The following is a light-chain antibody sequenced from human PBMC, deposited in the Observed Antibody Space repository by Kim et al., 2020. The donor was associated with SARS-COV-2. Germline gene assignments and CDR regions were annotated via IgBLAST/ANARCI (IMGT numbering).Light chain of an antibody. CDR2: RDN. CDR3: QVCDNSLGV. Sequence: SYELTQPPSVSVSPGETATISCTGDNLQFKYVCWYQRTAGHSPVLVLYRDNKRPSGIPERFSGSNSGNTATLTISGTQAMDEADYYCQVCDNSLGVFGAGTKLTVL. CDR1: NLQFKY. V-gene: IGLV3-1*01. J-gene: IGLJ2*01.